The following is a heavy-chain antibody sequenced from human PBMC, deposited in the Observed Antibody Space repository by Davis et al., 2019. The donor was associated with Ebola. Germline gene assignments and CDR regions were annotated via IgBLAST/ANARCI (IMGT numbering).Heavy chain of an antibody. J-gene: IGHJ4*02. CDR3: ARAVFHEVLDY. CDR1: GFTFSNYA. V-gene: IGHV3-30*04. Sequence: GECLKISCAASGFTFSNYAMHWVRQAPGKGLEWVAVVSHSERERFYGDSVKGRFTISRDNSENTLYLQMNSLTADDTAVYYCARAVFHEVLDYWGQGTPVTVSS. CDR2: VSHSERER. D-gene: IGHD3-3*01.